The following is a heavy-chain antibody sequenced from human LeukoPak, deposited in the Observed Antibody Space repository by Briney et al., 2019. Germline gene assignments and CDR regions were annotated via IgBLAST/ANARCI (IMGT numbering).Heavy chain of an antibody. CDR3: ARNGGYGKFDY. CDR2: IDPTGTT. Sequence: SETLTLTCAVSGYSTSSIYYWGWIRRPPGKGLEWIGTIDPTGTTYYNPSLKSRVTMSVDTSKNQFSLNLNSVTAADTAFYYCARNGGYGKFDYWGQGTLVTVSS. D-gene: IGHD1-26*01. J-gene: IGHJ4*02. V-gene: IGHV4-38-2*01. CDR1: GYSTSSIYY.